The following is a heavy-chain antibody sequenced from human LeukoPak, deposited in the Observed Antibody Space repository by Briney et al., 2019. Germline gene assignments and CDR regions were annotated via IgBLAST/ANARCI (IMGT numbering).Heavy chain of an antibody. CDR3: AREGNSGYYPY. Sequence: GGSLRLSCAASGLTFSSYPMHWVRQAPGKGLEWVAVISYDGSEKHYADPVKGRFTISRDNSKNPLYLQMSSLRAEDTAMYYCAREGNSGYYPYWGQGILVTVSS. D-gene: IGHD3-22*01. V-gene: IGHV3-30-3*01. CDR2: ISYDGSEK. J-gene: IGHJ4*02. CDR1: GLTFSSYP.